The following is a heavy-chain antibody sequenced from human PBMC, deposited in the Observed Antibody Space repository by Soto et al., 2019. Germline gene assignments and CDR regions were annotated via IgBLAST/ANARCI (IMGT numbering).Heavy chain of an antibody. CDR3: ATDLVGEPYYFDY. CDR1: GFTFNIHG. V-gene: IGHV3-30*02. J-gene: IGHJ4*02. CDR2: IWYDGSNK. Sequence: GGSLRLSCAASGFTFNIHGMHWVRQAPGKGLEWVAVIWYDGSNKYYADSVRGRFTISRDNSKNTLYLQMNSLRAEDTAVYYCATDLVGEPYYFDYWGQGTLVTVSS. D-gene: IGHD1-26*01.